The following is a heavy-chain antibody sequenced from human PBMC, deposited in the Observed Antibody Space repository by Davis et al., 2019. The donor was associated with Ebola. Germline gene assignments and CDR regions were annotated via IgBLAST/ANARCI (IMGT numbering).Heavy chain of an antibody. CDR1: GFTFSKAW. V-gene: IGHV3-15*01. J-gene: IGHJ4*02. CDR3: TTGSLGYSSGWYLKPFDY. D-gene: IGHD6-19*01. CDR2: IKSKTDGGTT. Sequence: GESLKISCAASGFTFSKAWMSWVRQAPGKGLEWVGRIKSKTDGGTTDYAAPVKGRFTISRDDSKNTLYLQMNSLKTEDTAVYYCTTGSLGYSSGWYLKPFDYWGQGTLVTVSS.